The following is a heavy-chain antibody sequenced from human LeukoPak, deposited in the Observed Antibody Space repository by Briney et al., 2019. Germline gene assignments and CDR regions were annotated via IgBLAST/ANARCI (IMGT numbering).Heavy chain of an antibody. CDR1: GFTFSSYS. Sequence: PGGSLRLSCAASGFTFSSYSMNWVRQAPGKGLEWVSSISSSSSYIYYADSVKGRFTISRDNAKNSLYLQMNSLRAEDTAVYYCARIGRYSSGWSGQFDYWGQGTLVTVSS. D-gene: IGHD6-19*01. J-gene: IGHJ4*02. V-gene: IGHV3-21*01. CDR2: ISSSSSYI. CDR3: ARIGRYSSGWSGQFDY.